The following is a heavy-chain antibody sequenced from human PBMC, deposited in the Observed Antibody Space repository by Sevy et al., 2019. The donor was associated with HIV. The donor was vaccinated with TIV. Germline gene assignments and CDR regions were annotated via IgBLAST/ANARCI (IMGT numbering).Heavy chain of an antibody. Sequence: GGSLRLSCAASGFTFSEAWMSWVRQAPGKGLEWVGRIKSKTDAATRDFAAPVRGRFSISRDDSVNTVYLVMNNLKPEDTGVYYCAAGTGTSDFDYWGQGTLVTVSS. J-gene: IGHJ4*02. D-gene: IGHD1-7*01. CDR3: AAGTGTSDFDY. CDR1: GFTFSEAW. CDR2: IKSKTDAATR. V-gene: IGHV3-15*01.